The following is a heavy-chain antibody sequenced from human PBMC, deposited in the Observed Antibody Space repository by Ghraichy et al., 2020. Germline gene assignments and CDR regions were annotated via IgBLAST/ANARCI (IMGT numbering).Heavy chain of an antibody. CDR1: GYTFSNGW. J-gene: IGHJ4*02. V-gene: IGHV3-15*07. D-gene: IGHD5-12*01. CDR3: ATVHRGYDLGIY. CDR2: IKSNIGGGTT. Sequence: GGSLRLSCAASGYTFSNGWMNWVRQAPGKGLVWVARIKSNIGGGTTEYAAPVKGRFIISRDDSKNKLYLQMNSLKIEDTAVYYCATVHRGYDLGIYWGQGTLVTVSS.